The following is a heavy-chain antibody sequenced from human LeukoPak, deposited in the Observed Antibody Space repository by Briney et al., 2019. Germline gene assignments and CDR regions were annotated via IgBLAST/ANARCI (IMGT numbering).Heavy chain of an antibody. Sequence: SETLSLTCTVSGGSIISHYWSWMRQPPWKGLEWIGFVYYSGRTRYNPSIQSRLTMSVDTSENDFSLKLSSVTEADRAVSYCARLLDHDNSGDPDTFAIWGQGTVVTVSS. J-gene: IGHJ3*02. CDR3: ARLLDHDNSGDPDTFAI. CDR1: GGSIISHY. D-gene: IGHD3-22*01. V-gene: IGHV4-59*11. CDR2: VYYSGRT.